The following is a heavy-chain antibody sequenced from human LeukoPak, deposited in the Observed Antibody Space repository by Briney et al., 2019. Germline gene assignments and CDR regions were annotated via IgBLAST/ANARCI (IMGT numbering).Heavy chain of an antibody. CDR1: AGSFSGYS. J-gene: IGHJ4*02. D-gene: IGHD2-15*01. CDR3: ARGPGWSSK. CDR2: IYYSGST. V-gene: IGHV4-30-4*07. Sequence: SETLSLSCAVYAGSFSGYSWSWIRQPPGKGLEWIGYIYYSGSTYYNPSLKSRVTISVDTSKNQFSLKLSSVTAADTAVYYCARGPGWSSKWGQGTLVTVSS.